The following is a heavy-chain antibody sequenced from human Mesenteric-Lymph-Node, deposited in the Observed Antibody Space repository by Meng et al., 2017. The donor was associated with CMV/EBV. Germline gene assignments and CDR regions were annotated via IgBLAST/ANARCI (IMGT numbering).Heavy chain of an antibody. CDR1: GFTFSSYW. CDR3: AKEILAKWAADY. D-gene: IGHD1-26*01. CDR2: IKQDGSEK. J-gene: IGHJ4*02. V-gene: IGHV3-7*01. Sequence: GGSLRLSCAASGFTFSSYWMSWVRQAPGKGLEWVANIKQDGSEKYYVDSVKGRFTISRDNSKNTLYLQMNSLRAEDTAVYYCAKEILAKWAADYWGQGTLVTVSS.